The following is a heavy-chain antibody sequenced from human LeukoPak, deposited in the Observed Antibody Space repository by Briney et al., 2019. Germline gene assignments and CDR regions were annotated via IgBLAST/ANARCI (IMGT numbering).Heavy chain of an antibody. CDR3: AKGERGYCSDTSCYHFDY. D-gene: IGHD2-2*01. J-gene: IGHJ4*02. Sequence: GGSLRLSCAASGFTFSSYAMSWVRQAPGKGLEWVSSISGNGGSTYYADSVKGRFTISRDNSKNTLYLQMNSLRAEDTAVYYCAKGERGYCSDTSCYHFDYWGQGTLVTVSS. CDR1: GFTFSSYA. V-gene: IGHV3-23*01. CDR2: ISGNGGST.